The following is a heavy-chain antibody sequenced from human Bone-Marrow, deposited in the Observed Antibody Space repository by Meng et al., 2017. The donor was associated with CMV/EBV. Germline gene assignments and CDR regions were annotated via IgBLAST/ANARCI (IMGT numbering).Heavy chain of an antibody. J-gene: IGHJ4*02. D-gene: IGHD1-26*01. Sequence: GGSLRLSCAASGFTVSSNYMSWVRQAPGKGLEWVSVIYSGGSTYYADSVKGRFTSSRDNSKNTLYLQMNSLRAEDTAVYYCARVLVGANDYWGQGTLVTVSS. CDR3: ARVLVGANDY. V-gene: IGHV3-53*01. CDR2: IYSGGST. CDR1: GFTVSSNY.